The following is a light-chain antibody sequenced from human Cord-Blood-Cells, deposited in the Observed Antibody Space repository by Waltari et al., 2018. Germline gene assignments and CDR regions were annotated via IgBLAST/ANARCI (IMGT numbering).Light chain of an antibody. CDR1: ILRSYY. V-gene: IGLV3-19*01. CDR2: GKN. CDR3: NSRDSSGNHWV. Sequence: SSELTQDPAVSVALGQTVRLTCQGDILRSYYASWYQQKPGQAPVLVIYGKNNRPSGIPDRFSGSSSGNTASLTITGAQAEDEADYYCNSRDSSGNHWVFGGGTKLTVL. J-gene: IGLJ3*02.